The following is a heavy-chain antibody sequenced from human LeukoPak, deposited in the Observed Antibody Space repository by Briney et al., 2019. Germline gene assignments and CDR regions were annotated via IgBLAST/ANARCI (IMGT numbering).Heavy chain of an antibody. CDR2: MSYDGTKE. Sequence: GGSLRLSCAASGFSFSSYAMHWVRQAPAKGLEWMAFMSYDGTKEHYADSVKGRFTISRDNSMNTLYLQINSLGPEDTAVYYCAKDRYGSGNNYLDAWGQGTLVTVS. J-gene: IGHJ4*02. V-gene: IGHV3-30*18. CDR3: AKDRYGSGNNYLDA. D-gene: IGHD3-10*01. CDR1: GFSFSSYA.